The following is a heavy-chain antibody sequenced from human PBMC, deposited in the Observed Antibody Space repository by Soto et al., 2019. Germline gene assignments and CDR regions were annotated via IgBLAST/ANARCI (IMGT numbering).Heavy chain of an antibody. V-gene: IGHV3-74*01. CDR2: INSDGRST. CDR3: ARGRFLEWYFDY. D-gene: IGHD3-3*01. CDR1: GFTFSSYW. J-gene: IGHJ4*02. Sequence: PGXSLRLYCAASGFTFSSYWMHWVRQAPVKGLVWVSRINSDGRSTSYADSVKGRFTISRDNAKNTLYLQMNSLRAEYTAVYYCARGRFLEWYFDYWGQGTLVTVSS.